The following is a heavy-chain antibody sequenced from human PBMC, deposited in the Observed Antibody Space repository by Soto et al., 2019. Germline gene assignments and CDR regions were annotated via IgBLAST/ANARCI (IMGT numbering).Heavy chain of an antibody. V-gene: IGHV4-4*07. CDR2: LYNDERT. J-gene: IGHJ4*02. CDR1: GDSVSSHY. Sequence: PSETLSLTCTVSGDSVSSHYWSWIRQPAGKGLEWLGRLYNDERTNYNPSLKSRVTMSMDTSKNQFSLKLTSVTAADSAVYFCAGELLAHSYFDFWGQGILVTVSS. CDR3: AGELLAHSYFDF.